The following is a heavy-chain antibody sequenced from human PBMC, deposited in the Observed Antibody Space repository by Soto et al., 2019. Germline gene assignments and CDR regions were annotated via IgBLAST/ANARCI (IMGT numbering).Heavy chain of an antibody. CDR3: ARDGSGWYSAYYYGMDV. J-gene: IGHJ6*02. CDR2: IKQDGSEK. V-gene: IGHV3-7*04. D-gene: IGHD6-19*01. CDR1: FW. Sequence: FWMSWVRQAPGKGLEWVANIKQDGSEKYYVDSVKGRFTISRDNAKNSLYLQMNSLGAEDTAVYYCARDGSGWYSAYYYGMDVWGQGTTV.